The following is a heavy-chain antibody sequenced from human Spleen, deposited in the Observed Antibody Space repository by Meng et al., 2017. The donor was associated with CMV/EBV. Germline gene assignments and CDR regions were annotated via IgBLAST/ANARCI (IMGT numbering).Heavy chain of an antibody. CDR1: GYTFTGYF. CDR3: ARVEMEPLSLRYLHGMDV. D-gene: IGHD5-24*01. Sequence: ASVKVSCKASGYTFTGYFMHWVRQAPGQGLEWMGWINPKSGDTNYAQKFQGRVTIKADKSTTTAYMELSSLTSEDTAVYYCARVEMEPLSLRYLHGMDVWGQGTTVTVSS. V-gene: IGHV1-2*02. J-gene: IGHJ6*02. CDR2: INPKSGDT.